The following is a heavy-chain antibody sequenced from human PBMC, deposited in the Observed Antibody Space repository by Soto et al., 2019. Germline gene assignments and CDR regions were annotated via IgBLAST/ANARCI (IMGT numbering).Heavy chain of an antibody. CDR2: ISNDGSAT. CDR1: GFTFRSYV. Sequence: QVQLVESGGGVVQPGKSLRLSCAASGFTFRSYVMHWVRQAPGKGLEWVAAISNDGSATHYADSVKGRLTICRDNSKNTLYRQMDSLRVEDTAIYYCAREDHSSGRAGTFHYWGQGTLVTVSS. CDR3: AREDHSSGRAGTFHY. D-gene: IGHD3-22*01. V-gene: IGHV3-30*04. J-gene: IGHJ1*01.